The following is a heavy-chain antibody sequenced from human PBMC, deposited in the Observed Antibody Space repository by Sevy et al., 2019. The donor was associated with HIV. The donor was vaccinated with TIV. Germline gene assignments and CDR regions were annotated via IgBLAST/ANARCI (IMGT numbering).Heavy chain of an antibody. Sequence: SETLSLTCTVSGGSISSYYWSWIRQPPGKGLEWIGYIYYSGSTNYNPSLKSRVTISVDTSKNQFSLKLSSVTAADTAVYYCARERRYCSGGSCYRDYYGMDVWGQGTTVTVSS. V-gene: IGHV4-59*01. CDR3: ARERRYCSGGSCYRDYYGMDV. CDR1: GGSISSYY. J-gene: IGHJ6*02. D-gene: IGHD2-15*01. CDR2: IYYSGST.